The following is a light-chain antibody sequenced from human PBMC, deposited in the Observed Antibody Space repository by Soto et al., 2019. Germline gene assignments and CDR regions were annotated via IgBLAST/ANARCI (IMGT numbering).Light chain of an antibody. V-gene: IGKV3D-20*01. CDR3: QQYGSSLPVT. CDR1: HSVSISY. J-gene: IGKJ5*01. CDR2: DAS. Sequence: EIVLTQSPATLSLSPGERATLSCGASHSVSISYLAWYQQKPGLAPRLLIYDASSRATGIPDRFSGSGSGTDFTLTISRLEPEDFAVYYCQQYGSSLPVTFGQGTRLEIK.